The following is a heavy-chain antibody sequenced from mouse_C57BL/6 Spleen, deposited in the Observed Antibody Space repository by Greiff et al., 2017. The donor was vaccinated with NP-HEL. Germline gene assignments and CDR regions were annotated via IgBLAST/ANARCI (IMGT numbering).Heavy chain of an antibody. D-gene: IGHD2-2*01. CDR1: GYAFSSYW. CDR3: ARSGVTSAWFAY. J-gene: IGHJ3*01. Sequence: VQLVESGAELVKPGASVKISCKASGYAFSSYWMNWVKQRPGKGLEWIGQIYPGDGDTNYNGKFKGKATLTADKSSSTAYMQLSSLTSEDSAVYFCARSGVTSAWFAYWGQGTLVTVSA. V-gene: IGHV1-80*01. CDR2: IYPGDGDT.